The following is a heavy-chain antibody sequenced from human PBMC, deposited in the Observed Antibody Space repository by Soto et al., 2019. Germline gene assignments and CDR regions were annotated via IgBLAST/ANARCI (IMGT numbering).Heavy chain of an antibody. D-gene: IGHD6-19*01. CDR2: IFQSGST. CDR3: ARRRGRYSSGWSWFDP. V-gene: IGHV4-4*02. Sequence: QVQLQESGPGLVEPSGTLSLTCGVSGGTIRSPDWWTWVRQPPGKGLEWIGEIFQSGSTNYTPSLESRVTISVDKSKTQFSLTLTSVTAADTAVYFCARRRGRYSSGWSWFDPWGQGILVTVSS. CDR1: GGTIRSPDW. J-gene: IGHJ5*02.